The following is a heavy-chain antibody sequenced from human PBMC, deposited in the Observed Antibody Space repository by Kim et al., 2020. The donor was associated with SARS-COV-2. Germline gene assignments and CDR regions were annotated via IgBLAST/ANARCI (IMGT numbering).Heavy chain of an antibody. CDR3: TTDLLRVGADLRY. J-gene: IGHJ4*02. D-gene: IGHD1-26*01. V-gene: IGHV3-15*01. Sequence: YAAPVKGRFTISRDDSKNTLYLQMNSLKTEDTAVYYCTTDLLRVGADLRYWGQGTLVTVSS.